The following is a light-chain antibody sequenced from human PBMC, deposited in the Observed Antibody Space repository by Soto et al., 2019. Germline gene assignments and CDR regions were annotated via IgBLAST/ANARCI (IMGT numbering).Light chain of an antibody. V-gene: IGKV1-39*01. CDR3: QQSYSTPWT. J-gene: IGKJ1*01. CDR2: AAS. CDR1: QSISSY. Sequence: DIQMPQSPSSLSASVRDRVTITFRASQSISSYLNWYQQKPGKAPKLLIYAASSLQSGVPSRFSGSGSGTDFTLTISSLQPEDFATYYCQQSYSTPWTFGQGTKVDIK.